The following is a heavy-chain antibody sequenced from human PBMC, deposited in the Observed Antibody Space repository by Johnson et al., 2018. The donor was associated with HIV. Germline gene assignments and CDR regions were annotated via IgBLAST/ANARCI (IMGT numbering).Heavy chain of an antibody. CDR1: GFTVSSNY. CDR2: IYSGGST. J-gene: IGHJ3*02. CDR3: AREANAFDI. V-gene: IGHV3-53*01. Sequence: MQLVESGGGVVQPGRSLRLSCAASGFTVSSNYMSWVRQAPGKGLEWVSVIYSGGSTYYADSVKGRFTISRDNSKNTLYLQMNSLRAEDTAVYYCAREANAFDIWGQGTVVTVSS.